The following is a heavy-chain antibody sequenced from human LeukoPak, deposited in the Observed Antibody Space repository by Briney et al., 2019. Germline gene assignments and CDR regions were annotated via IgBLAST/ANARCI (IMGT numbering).Heavy chain of an antibody. Sequence: GGSLRLSCAASGFPFSIYGMHWVRKAPGKGLEWVGVISYDGSNKYYADSVKGRFTISRDNSKNTLYLQMNSLRAEDTAVYYCAKGGYSSGWWFGAFDIWGQGTMVTVSS. CDR3: AKGGYSSGWWFGAFDI. CDR2: ISYDGSNK. V-gene: IGHV3-30*18. CDR1: GFPFSIYG. J-gene: IGHJ3*02. D-gene: IGHD6-19*01.